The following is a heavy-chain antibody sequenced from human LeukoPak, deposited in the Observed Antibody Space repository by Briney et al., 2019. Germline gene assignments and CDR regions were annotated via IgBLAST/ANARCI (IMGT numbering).Heavy chain of an antibody. J-gene: IGHJ5*02. CDR1: GFIFNDYA. CDR2: IRHDGSNN. CDR3: AIYWGRGKSGTGWYTWFAA. V-gene: IGHV3-30*02. D-gene: IGHD6-19*01. Sequence: GGSLRLSCAASGFIFNDYAFNWVRQAPGKGLEWVALIRHDGSNNYYVDSVKGRFTTSRDNSQNTWYLQMKTLRLEDTAVYYRAIYWGRGKSGTGWYTWFAAWGQGTLVTASS.